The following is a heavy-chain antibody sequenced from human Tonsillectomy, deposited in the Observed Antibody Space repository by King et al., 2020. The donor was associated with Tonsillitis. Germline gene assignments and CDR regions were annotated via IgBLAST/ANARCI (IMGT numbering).Heavy chain of an antibody. J-gene: IGHJ4*02. Sequence: VQLVESGGGLVQPGGSLRLSCAASGFIFRSYSMNWVRQAPGKGLEWLSYISSSGSTIYYADSVQGRFTIPRDNAKSSVYLHMNSLRAEDTAVYYCVRFDILTAYGPDYWGQGTLVTVSS. CDR3: VRFDILTAYGPDY. V-gene: IGHV3-48*01. CDR1: GFIFRSYS. CDR2: ISSSGSTI. D-gene: IGHD3-9*01.